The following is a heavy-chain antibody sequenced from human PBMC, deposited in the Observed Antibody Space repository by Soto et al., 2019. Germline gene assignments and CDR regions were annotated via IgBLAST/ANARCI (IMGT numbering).Heavy chain of an antibody. CDR2: ISSSSSYI. V-gene: IGHV3-21*01. D-gene: IGHD3-22*01. CDR1: GFTFSSYS. Sequence: PGESLKISCAASGFTFSSYSMNWVRQAPGKGLEWVSSISSSSSYIYYADSVKGRFTISRDNAKNSLYLQMNSLRAEDTAVYYCASSRYDSSGYPYYFDYWGQGTLVTVSS. CDR3: ASSRYDSSGYPYYFDY. J-gene: IGHJ4*02.